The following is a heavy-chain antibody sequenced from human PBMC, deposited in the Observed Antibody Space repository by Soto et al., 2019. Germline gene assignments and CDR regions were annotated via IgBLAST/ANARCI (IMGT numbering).Heavy chain of an antibody. J-gene: IGHJ3*02. D-gene: IGHD2-15*01. CDR3: AKALREQRVAQMFSSGATYAFDI. V-gene: IGHV3-23*01. CDR2: ISGSGGST. CDR1: GFTFSSYA. Sequence: EVQLLESGGGLVQPGGSLRLSCAASGFTFSSYAMSWVRQAPGKGLEWVSAISGSGGSTYYADSVKGRFTISRDNSKNTLYLQMNSLRAEDTAVYYCAKALREQRVAQMFSSGATYAFDIWGQGTMVTVSS.